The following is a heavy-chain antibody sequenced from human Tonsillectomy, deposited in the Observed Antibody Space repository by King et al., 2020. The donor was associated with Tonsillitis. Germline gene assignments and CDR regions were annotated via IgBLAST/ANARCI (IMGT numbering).Heavy chain of an antibody. J-gene: IGHJ4*02. D-gene: IGHD3-3*01. Sequence: VQLQQWGAGLLKPSETLSLACAVYGGSFSDYYWTWIRQPPGKGLEWIGEINHSGSTNYNPSLKGRFTISVDTSRNQFSLKLTSVTAADTAVYYCARGKYDFWSGYPDYFDCWGQGTLVTVSS. V-gene: IGHV4-34*01. CDR2: INHSGST. CDR1: GGSFSDYY. CDR3: ARGKYDFWSGYPDYFDC.